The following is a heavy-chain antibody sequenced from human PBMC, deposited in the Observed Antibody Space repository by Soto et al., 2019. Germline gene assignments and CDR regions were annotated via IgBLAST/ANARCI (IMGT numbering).Heavy chain of an antibody. D-gene: IGHD3-10*02. CDR1: GYSFTDYW. CDR2: IHPRGSDV. Sequence: GESLKISCKASGYSFTDYWMGWVRQMPGNGLEWLGIIHPRGSDVRYNSSLKGQVTMSADKSISTAYLQWSSLKASDSAKYFCGRVSGDGDDMDVWGQGTTVTVSS. V-gene: IGHV5-51*01. J-gene: IGHJ6*02. CDR3: GRVSGDGDDMDV.